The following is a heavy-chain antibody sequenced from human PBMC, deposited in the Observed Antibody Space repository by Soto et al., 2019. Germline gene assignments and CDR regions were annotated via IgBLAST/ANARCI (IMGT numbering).Heavy chain of an antibody. D-gene: IGHD6-13*01. CDR2: INPNSGGT. CDR3: AKDQWQQPLGHYYYGMDV. CDR1: GYTFTGYY. J-gene: IGHJ6*02. V-gene: IGHV1-2*04. Sequence: ASVKVSCKASGYTFTGYYMHWVRQAPGQGLEWMGWINPNSGGTNYAQKFQGWVTMTRDTSISTAYMELSRLRSDDTAVYYCAKDQWQQPLGHYYYGMDVWGQGTTVTVSS.